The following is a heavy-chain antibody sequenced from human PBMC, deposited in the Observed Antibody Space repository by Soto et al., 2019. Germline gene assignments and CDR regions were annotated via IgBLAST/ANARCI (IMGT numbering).Heavy chain of an antibody. CDR3: ARDEEIVVVPAATKVPHGYYYYAMDV. V-gene: IGHV3-11*01. CDR1: GFTFSDYY. J-gene: IGHJ6*02. CDR2: ISSSGSTI. Sequence: GGSLRLSCAASGFTFSDYYMSWIRQAPGKGLEWVSYISSSGSTIYYADSVKGRFTISRDNAKNSLYLQMNSLRAEDTAVYYCARDEEIVVVPAATKVPHGYYYYAMDVWGQGTTVTVSS. D-gene: IGHD2-2*01.